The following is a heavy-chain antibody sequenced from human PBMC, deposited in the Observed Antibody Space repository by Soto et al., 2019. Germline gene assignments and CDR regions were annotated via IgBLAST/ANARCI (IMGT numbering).Heavy chain of an antibody. CDR3: ARVKLDYDILTGYYNYYYYYGMDV. CDR1: GGSISSYY. J-gene: IGHJ6*02. D-gene: IGHD3-9*01. Sequence: SETLSLTCTVSGGSISSYYWSWIRQPPGKGLEWIGYIYYSGSTNYNPSLKSRVTISVDTSKNQFSLKLSSVTAADTAVYYCARVKLDYDILTGYYNYYYYYGMDVWGQGTTVTVSS. CDR2: IYYSGST. V-gene: IGHV4-59*01.